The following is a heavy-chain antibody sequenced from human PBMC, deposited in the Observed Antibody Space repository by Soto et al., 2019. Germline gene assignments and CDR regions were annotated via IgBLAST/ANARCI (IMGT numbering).Heavy chain of an antibody. J-gene: IGHJ5*01. CDR1: GYTFTNFD. Sequence: AAVKVSCKTSGYTFTNFDVNWVRQATGQGLEWMGWMSPSYGNKGYAQKFQGRVTMTTDTSISTAYMELSSLRSEDTAVYDCVRGFGSSWKTGGYNWFDFWGQGALVTVSS. V-gene: IGHV1-8*01. CDR3: VRGFGSSWKTGGYNWFDF. CDR2: MSPSYGNK. D-gene: IGHD6-13*01.